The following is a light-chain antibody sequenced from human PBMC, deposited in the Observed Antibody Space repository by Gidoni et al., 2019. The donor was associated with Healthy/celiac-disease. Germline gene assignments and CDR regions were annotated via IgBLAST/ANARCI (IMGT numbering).Light chain of an antibody. CDR2: GAS. Sequence: IVMTQSPATLSVSPGERATLSCRASQSVSRHLVWYQQKPGQAPMLLIYGASTRATGIPARFSSSGSGTEFTLTISSLQSEDCAVYYYQQYNNWPRGTFGPGTKVDIK. CDR1: QSVSRH. J-gene: IGKJ3*01. V-gene: IGKV3-15*01. CDR3: QQYNNWPRGT.